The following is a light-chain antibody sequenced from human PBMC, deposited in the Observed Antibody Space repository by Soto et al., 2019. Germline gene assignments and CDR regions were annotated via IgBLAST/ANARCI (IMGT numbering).Light chain of an antibody. J-gene: IGLJ1*01. CDR2: DVS. CDR1: SSDVGGYNY. Sequence: QSVLTQPRSVSGSPGQSVTISCTATSSDVGGYNYVSWYQQHPGKAPKLMIYDVSKRPSGVPNRFSGSMSGNTVSLTISGLQAEDEADYYCCSYAGSYTWVFGTGTNLTVL. V-gene: IGLV2-11*01. CDR3: CSYAGSYTWV.